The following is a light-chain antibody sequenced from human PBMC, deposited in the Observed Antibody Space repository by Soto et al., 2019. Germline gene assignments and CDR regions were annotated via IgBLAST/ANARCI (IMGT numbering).Light chain of an antibody. V-gene: IGLV2-14*03. CDR3: TSYTGSNTLEV. Sequence: QSALTKPASVSGSPGQSITICCTGTSSDIGAYNYVSWYRQHPGKAPQLLIYDVNNRPSGVSHRFSGSKSGNTASLTISGLQSEDEADYFCTSYTGSNTLEVFGPGTKPTVL. J-gene: IGLJ1*01. CDR1: SSDIGAYNY. CDR2: DVN.